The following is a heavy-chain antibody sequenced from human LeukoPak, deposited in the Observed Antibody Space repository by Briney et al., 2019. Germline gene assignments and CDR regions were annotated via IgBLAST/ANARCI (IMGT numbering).Heavy chain of an antibody. Sequence: KSGGSLRLSCAASGFTFSSYSMNWVRQAPGKGLEWVSSISSSSSYIYYADSVKGRFTISRDNAKNSLYLQMNSLRAEDTAVYYCARGVRAARPNFDYWGQGTLVTVSS. J-gene: IGHJ4*02. CDR2: ISSSSSYI. CDR3: ARGVRAARPNFDY. D-gene: IGHD6-6*01. CDR1: GFTFSSYS. V-gene: IGHV3-21*01.